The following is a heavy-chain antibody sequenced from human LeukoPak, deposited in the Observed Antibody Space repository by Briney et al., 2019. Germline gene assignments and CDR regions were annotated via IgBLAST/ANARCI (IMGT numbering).Heavy chain of an antibody. Sequence: SETLSLTCTVSGGSISSGDYYWSWIRLPPGKGLEWIGYIYYSGSTYYNPSLKSRVTISVDTSKNQFSLKLSSVTAADTAVYYCARVGDIVVVPAAIPFDPWGQGTLVTVSS. CDR1: GGSISSGDYY. CDR2: IYYSGST. J-gene: IGHJ5*02. V-gene: IGHV4-30-4*08. CDR3: ARVGDIVVVPAAIPFDP. D-gene: IGHD2-2*01.